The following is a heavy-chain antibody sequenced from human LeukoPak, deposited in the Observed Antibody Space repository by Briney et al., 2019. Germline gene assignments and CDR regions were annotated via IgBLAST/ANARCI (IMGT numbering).Heavy chain of an antibody. CDR3: ARVWDRYFDWLLAFDY. CDR1: GGSISSYY. Sequence: SETLSLTCTVSGGSISSYYWSWIRQPPGKGLEWIGYIYYSGSTNYNPTLKSRVTISVDTSKNQFSLTLSSVTAADTAVYSCARVWDRYFDWLLAFDYWGQGTLVTVSS. V-gene: IGHV4-59*01. CDR2: IYYSGST. D-gene: IGHD3-9*01. J-gene: IGHJ4*02.